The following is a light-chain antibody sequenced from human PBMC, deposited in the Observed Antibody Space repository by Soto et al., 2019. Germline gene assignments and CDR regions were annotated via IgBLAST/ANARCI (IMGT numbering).Light chain of an antibody. J-gene: IGKJ5*01. CDR1: QSVSSY. CDR3: QQRYTWPRVT. V-gene: IGKV3-11*01. Sequence: GLKNSPATLALSPGERATLSCRASQSVSSYLAWYQQKPGQPPRLLIYDVSNRATGIPARFSGSGSGTDFTLTITSLEPEDFAVYFCQQRYTWPRVTFGQVTRLEI. CDR2: DVS.